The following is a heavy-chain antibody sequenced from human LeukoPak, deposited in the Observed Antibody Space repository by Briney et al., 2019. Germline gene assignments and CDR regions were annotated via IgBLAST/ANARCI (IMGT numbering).Heavy chain of an antibody. V-gene: IGHV3-48*03. CDR3: ARARRGSSRWYDY. CDR2: ISSSGSTI. CDR1: GFTFSSYE. Sequence: GGSLRLSCAASGFTFSSYEMNWVRQAPGKGLEWVSYISSSGSTIYYADSVKGRFTISRDNAKNSLYLQMNSLRAEDTAVYYCARARRGSSRWYDYWGQGTLVTVSS. J-gene: IGHJ4*02. D-gene: IGHD6-19*01.